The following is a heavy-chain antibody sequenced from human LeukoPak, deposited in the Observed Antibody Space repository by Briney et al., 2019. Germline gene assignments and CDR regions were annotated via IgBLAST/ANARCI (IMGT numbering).Heavy chain of an antibody. J-gene: IGHJ6*02. Sequence: SETLSLTCAVYGGSLSGYYWSWIRQPPGKGLEWIGEINHSGSTNYNPSLKSRVTISVDTSKNQFSLKLSSVTAADTAVYYCARVRITIFGVVISYYYGMDVWGQGTTVTVSS. CDR1: GGSLSGYY. D-gene: IGHD3-3*01. CDR3: ARVRITIFGVVISYYYGMDV. V-gene: IGHV4-34*01. CDR2: INHSGST.